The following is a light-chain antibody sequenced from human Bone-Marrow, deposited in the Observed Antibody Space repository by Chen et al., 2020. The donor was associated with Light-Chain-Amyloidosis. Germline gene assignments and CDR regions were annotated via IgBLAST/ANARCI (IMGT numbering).Light chain of an antibody. CDR1: QDIKND. Sequence: DIQLTQSPSSLSASVGDRVTIPCQASQDIKNDLNWYQQKPGKAPKLLIFGASNLATGVPSRFSGSGSGTDFTFTISNLQPEDIATYFCQQFHDLPFTFGPGTKVDIK. CDR3: QQFHDLPFT. J-gene: IGKJ3*01. CDR2: GAS. V-gene: IGKV1-33*01.